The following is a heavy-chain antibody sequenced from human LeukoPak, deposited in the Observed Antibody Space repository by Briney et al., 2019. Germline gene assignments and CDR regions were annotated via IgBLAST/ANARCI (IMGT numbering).Heavy chain of an antibody. CDR1: GYSFTSYW. CDR3: ATQSPNEDYYYYGMDV. Sequence: GESLKISCKGSGYSFTSYWISWVRQMPGKGLEWMGRIDPSDSYTNYSPSFQGHVTISADKSISTAYLQWSSLKASDTAMYYCATQSPNEDYYYYGMDVWGQGTTVTVSS. V-gene: IGHV5-10-1*01. CDR2: IDPSDSYT. J-gene: IGHJ6*02.